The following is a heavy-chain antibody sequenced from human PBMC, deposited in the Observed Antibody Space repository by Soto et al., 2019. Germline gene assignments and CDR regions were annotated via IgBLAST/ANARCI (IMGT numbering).Heavy chain of an antibody. Sequence: PGESLKISCKGSGYSFTSYWIGWVRQMPGKGLEWMGIIYPGDSDTRYSPSFQGQVTISADKSISTAYLQWSSLKASDTAMYYCVRGQEHCGGDCSYHYYYYGMDVWGQGTTVTVSS. CDR1: GYSFTSYW. V-gene: IGHV5-51*01. D-gene: IGHD2-21*02. J-gene: IGHJ6*02. CDR3: VRGQEHCGGDCSYHYYYYGMDV. CDR2: IYPGDSDT.